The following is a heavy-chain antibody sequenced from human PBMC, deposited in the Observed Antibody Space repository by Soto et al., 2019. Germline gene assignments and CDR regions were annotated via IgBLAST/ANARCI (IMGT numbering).Heavy chain of an antibody. V-gene: IGHV3-21*01. Sequence: ESGGGLVKPGGSLRLSCAASGFTFSSYSMNWVRQAPGKGLEWVSSISSSSSYIYYADSVKGRFTISRDNAKNSLYLQMNSLRAEDTAVYYCARITVTTVEYFQHWGQGTLVTVSS. CDR2: ISSSSSYI. CDR1: GFTFSSYS. D-gene: IGHD4-17*01. J-gene: IGHJ1*01. CDR3: ARITVTTVEYFQH.